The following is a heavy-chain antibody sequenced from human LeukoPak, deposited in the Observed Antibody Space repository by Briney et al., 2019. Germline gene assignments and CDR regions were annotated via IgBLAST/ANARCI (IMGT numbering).Heavy chain of an antibody. J-gene: IGHJ6*02. V-gene: IGHV3-53*01. CDR2: IYSGGST. Sequence: GGSLRLSCAASGFTVSSNYMSWVRQAPGKGLEWVSVIYSGGSTYYADSVKGRFTISRDNSKNTLYLQMNSLRAKDTAVYYCARDRVTILGLDYYYGMDVWGQGTTVTVSS. CDR3: ARDRVTILGLDYYYGMDV. D-gene: IGHD3-3*01. CDR1: GFTVSSNY.